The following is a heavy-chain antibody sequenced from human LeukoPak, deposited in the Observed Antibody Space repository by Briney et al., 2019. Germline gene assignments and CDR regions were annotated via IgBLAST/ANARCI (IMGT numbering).Heavy chain of an antibody. CDR1: GDSVSSNRVA. Sequence: PSQTLSLTCAISGDSVSSNRVAWNWIRQSPSRGLEWLGRTYYRSKWYNDYAVSVKSRITINPDTSKNQFSLQLNSVTPEDTAVYYCARGGTLFYYFDYWGQGTLVTVSS. D-gene: IGHD1-1*01. CDR2: TYYRSKWYN. V-gene: IGHV6-1*01. J-gene: IGHJ4*02. CDR3: ARGGTLFYYFDY.